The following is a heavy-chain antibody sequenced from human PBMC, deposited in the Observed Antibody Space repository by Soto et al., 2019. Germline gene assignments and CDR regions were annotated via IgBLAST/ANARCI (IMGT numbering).Heavy chain of an antibody. J-gene: IGHJ4*02. CDR2: IYYSGST. CDR1: GGSISSGGYY. CDR3: ARDSPEYSSSSLDY. D-gene: IGHD6-6*01. Sequence: SETLSLTCTVSGGSISSGGYYWSWIRQHPGKGLEWIGYIYYSGSTYYNPSLKSRVTISVDTSKNQFSLKLSSVTAADTAVYYCARDSPEYSSSSLDYWGQGTLVTVSS. V-gene: IGHV4-31*03.